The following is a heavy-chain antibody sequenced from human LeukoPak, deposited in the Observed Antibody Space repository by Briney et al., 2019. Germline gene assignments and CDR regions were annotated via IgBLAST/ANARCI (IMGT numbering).Heavy chain of an antibody. D-gene: IGHD1-7*01. V-gene: IGHV3-23*01. J-gene: IGHJ3*02. CDR1: GFTFPAYA. Sequence: PGGSLRLSCAASGFTFPAYAMTWVRQAPGKGLEWVSGISHSGGSSYYADSVKGRFNISRDNSRNTLYLQMNSLRAEDTAVYYCARWTNYHAFDIWGQGTMVTVSS. CDR2: ISHSGGSS. CDR3: ARWTNYHAFDI.